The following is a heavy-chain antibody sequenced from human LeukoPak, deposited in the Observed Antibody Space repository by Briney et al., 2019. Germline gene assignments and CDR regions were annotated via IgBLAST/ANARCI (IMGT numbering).Heavy chain of an antibody. CDR1: GYTFTSYA. CDR3: ARDSGSGNNDY. D-gene: IGHD1-26*01. V-gene: IGHV1-3*01. CDR2: ISAGNGNT. Sequence: ASVKVSCKASGYTFTSYAIHWVRQAPGQRLEWMGWISAGNGNTKYSQNFQGRVTFISNTSATATFMELSSLRSEDAAVYYCARDSGSGNNDYWGQGTLVTVSS. J-gene: IGHJ4*02.